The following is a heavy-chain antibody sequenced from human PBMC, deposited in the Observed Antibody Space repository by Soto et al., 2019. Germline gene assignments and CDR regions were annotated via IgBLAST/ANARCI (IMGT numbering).Heavy chain of an antibody. Sequence: QVQLVQSGAEVKKLGASVKVSCKASGYTFPNYGISWVRQAPGQGLEWMGWISAYNGNTNYAQKLQGRVTMTTDTSTYTAYMELRSLRSDDTAVYYCARDWGNCTGGSCYSDYYYYYGMDVWGQGTTVTVSS. V-gene: IGHV1-18*01. CDR1: GYTFPNYG. J-gene: IGHJ6*02. CDR3: ARDWGNCTGGSCYSDYYYYYGMDV. D-gene: IGHD2-15*01. CDR2: ISAYNGNT.